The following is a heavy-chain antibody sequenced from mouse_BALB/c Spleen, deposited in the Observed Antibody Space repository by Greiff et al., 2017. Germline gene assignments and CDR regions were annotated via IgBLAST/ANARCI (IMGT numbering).Heavy chain of an antibody. D-gene: IGHD1-1*01. CDR3: ARSYYYGSSYYYAMDY. V-gene: IGHV5-17*02. CDR1: GFTFSSFG. CDR2: ISSGSSTI. J-gene: IGHJ4*01. Sequence: EVKLVESGGGLVQPGGSRKLSCAASGFTFSSFGMHWVRQAPEKGLEWVAYISSGSSTIYYADTVKGRFTISRDNPKNTLFLQMTSLRSEDTAMYYCARSYYYGSSYYYAMDYWGQGTSVTVSS.